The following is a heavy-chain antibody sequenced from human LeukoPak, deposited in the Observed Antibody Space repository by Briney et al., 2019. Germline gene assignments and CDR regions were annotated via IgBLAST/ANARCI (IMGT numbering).Heavy chain of an antibody. Sequence: PSETLSLTCAVSDDSFSSHYWTWIGQPPGKGLEWIGYISYIGSTNYNPSLNSRVTISIDTSKNQFSLKLSSVTAADTAVYYCARDLVTVTKGFDIWGQGTMVSVSS. V-gene: IGHV4-59*11. CDR3: ARDLVTVTKGFDI. D-gene: IGHD4-17*01. CDR1: DDSFSSHY. CDR2: ISYIGST. J-gene: IGHJ3*02.